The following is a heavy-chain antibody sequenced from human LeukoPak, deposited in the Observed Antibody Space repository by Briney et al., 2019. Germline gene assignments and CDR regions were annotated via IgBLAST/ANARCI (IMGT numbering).Heavy chain of an antibody. V-gene: IGHV4-59*01. CDR1: GVSISSNY. Sequence: SETLSLTCTVSGVSISSNYWSWIRQPPGKGLEWIGYIYYSGSTNYNPSLKSRVTISVDTSKNQFSLKLSSVTAADTAVYYCARTVPSGYRMFDYWGQGTLVTVSS. CDR2: IYYSGST. CDR3: ARTVPSGYRMFDY. J-gene: IGHJ4*02. D-gene: IGHD3-3*01.